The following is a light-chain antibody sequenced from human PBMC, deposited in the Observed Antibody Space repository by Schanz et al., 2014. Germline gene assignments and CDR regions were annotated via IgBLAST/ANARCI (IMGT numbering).Light chain of an antibody. CDR3: SSYTSSSTLV. CDR1: SSDVGGYNY. J-gene: IGLJ2*01. CDR2: EVS. Sequence: QSALTQPPSASGSPGQSVTISCTGTSSDVGGYNYDSWYQQHPGKAPKLMIYEVSKRPSGVPDRFSGSKSGNTASLTVSGLQAEDEADFYCSSYTSSSTLVFGGGTKLTVL. V-gene: IGLV2-8*01.